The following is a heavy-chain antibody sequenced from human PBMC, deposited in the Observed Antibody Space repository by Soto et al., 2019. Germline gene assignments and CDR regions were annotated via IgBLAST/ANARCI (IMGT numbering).Heavy chain of an antibody. V-gene: IGHV3-9*01. J-gene: IGHJ4*02. CDR1: GFTFDDYA. Sequence: LRLSCAASGFTFDDYAMHWVRQAPGKGLEWVSGISWNSGSIGYADSVKGRFTISRDNAKNSLYLQMNSLRAEDTALYYCAKDPHSCSLYYFDYWGQGTLVTVSS. CDR2: ISWNSGSI. CDR3: AKDPHSCSLYYFDY. D-gene: IGHD2-2*01.